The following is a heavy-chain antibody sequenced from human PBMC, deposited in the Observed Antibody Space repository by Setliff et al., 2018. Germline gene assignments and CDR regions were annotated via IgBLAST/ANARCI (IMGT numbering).Heavy chain of an antibody. V-gene: IGHV4-59*02. CDR3: AGDRTYYGSGTYTRWFDY. D-gene: IGHD3-10*01. Sequence: PSETLSLTCTVSGGSVRSHYWSWIRHSPGKGLEWIGFIFYSGDTKSNPSLKSRVTMSVDTSKNQFSLQLSSVTAADTAVYYCAGDRTYYGSGTYTRWFDYWGQGTLVTVSS. CDR1: GGSVRSHY. CDR2: IFYSGDT. J-gene: IGHJ4*02.